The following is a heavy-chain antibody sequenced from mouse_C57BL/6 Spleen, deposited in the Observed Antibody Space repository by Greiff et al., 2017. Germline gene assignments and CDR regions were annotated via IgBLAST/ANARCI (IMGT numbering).Heavy chain of an antibody. Sequence: EVQLQQSGPELVKPGASVKISCKASGYTFTDYYMNWVKQSPGKSLEWIGDINPNNGGTSYNQKFKGKATLTVDKSSSTAYMELRSLTSEDSAVYYCARGGANWVYFDYWGQGTTLTVSS. J-gene: IGHJ2*01. V-gene: IGHV1-26*01. CDR1: GYTFTDYY. CDR3: ARGGANWVYFDY. CDR2: INPNNGGT. D-gene: IGHD4-1*01.